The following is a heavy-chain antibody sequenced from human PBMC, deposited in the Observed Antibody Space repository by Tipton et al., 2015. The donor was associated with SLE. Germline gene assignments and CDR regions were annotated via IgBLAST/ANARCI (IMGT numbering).Heavy chain of an antibody. CDR2: IYYSGST. CDR1: GGSISSYY. J-gene: IGHJ4*02. V-gene: IGHV4-59*01. Sequence: TLSLTCTVSGGSISSYYWSWIRQPPGKGLEWIGYIYYSGSTNYNPSLKSRVTISVDTSKNQFSLKLSSVTAADTAVYYCASGCGGDCYRYFDFWGQGTLVTVSS. CDR3: ASGCGGDCYRYFDF. D-gene: IGHD2-21*02.